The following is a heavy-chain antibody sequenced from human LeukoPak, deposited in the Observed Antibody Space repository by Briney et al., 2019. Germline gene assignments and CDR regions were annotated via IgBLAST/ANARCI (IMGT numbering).Heavy chain of an antibody. CDR1: GFTVTSSY. Sequence: PGGSLRLSCAASGFTVTSSYMTWVRQTPGKGLERVASIKHDESEKYYVDSLKGRITISRDNAKSSLFLQMNSLRAEDTAVYFCARQGYYDRSGYYSWGQGTLVTVSS. V-gene: IGHV3-7*01. D-gene: IGHD3-22*01. CDR3: ARQGYYDRSGYYS. J-gene: IGHJ4*02. CDR2: IKHDESEK.